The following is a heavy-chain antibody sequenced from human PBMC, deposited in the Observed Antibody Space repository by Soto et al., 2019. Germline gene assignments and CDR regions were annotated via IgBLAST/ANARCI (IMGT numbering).Heavy chain of an antibody. CDR2: MNPNSGNT. CDR3: ARERTVPGNDY. CDR1: RYTFTSYD. D-gene: IGHD6-19*01. V-gene: IGHV1-8*01. J-gene: IGHJ4*02. Sequence: GAAVKVYCKASRYTFTSYDINWVRQATGQGLEWMGWMNPNSGNTGYAQKFQGRVTMTRNTSISTAYMELSSLRSEDTAVYYCARERTVPGNDYWGQGTLVTVSS.